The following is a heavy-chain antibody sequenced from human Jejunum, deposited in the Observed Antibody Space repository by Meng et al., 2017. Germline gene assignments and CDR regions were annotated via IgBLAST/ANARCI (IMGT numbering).Heavy chain of an antibody. V-gene: IGHV4-39*01. D-gene: IGHD5-18*01. J-gene: IGHJ2*01. CDR1: GGSISSSSFY. Sequence: QLQVQESGPGRGKPSETLSRTCTVAGGSISSSSFYWVWLRQPPGMGLEWIGSIDYTEYTHFNASLKSRVTMSIDTSRKQISLMLSSVTAADTAVYYCARGPYTHGHFWYFDLWGRGTLVTVSS. CDR2: IDYTEYT. CDR3: ARGPYTHGHFWYFDL.